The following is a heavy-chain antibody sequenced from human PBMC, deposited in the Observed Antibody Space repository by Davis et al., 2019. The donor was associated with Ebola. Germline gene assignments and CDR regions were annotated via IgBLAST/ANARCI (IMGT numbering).Heavy chain of an antibody. V-gene: IGHV1-2*02. CDR1: GYTFTGYY. D-gene: IGHD2-15*01. CDR2: INPNSGGT. CDR3: ATGYCSGGSCYDDYYYGMDV. J-gene: IGHJ6*02. Sequence: ASVKVSCKASGYTFTGYYMHWVRQAPGQGLEWMGWINPNSGGTNYAQKFQGRVTMTEDTSTDTAYMELSSLRSEDTAVYYCATGYCSGGSCYDDYYYGMDVWGQGTTVTVSS.